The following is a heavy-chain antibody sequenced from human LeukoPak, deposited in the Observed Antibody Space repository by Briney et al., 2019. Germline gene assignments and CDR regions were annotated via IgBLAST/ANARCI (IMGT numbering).Heavy chain of an antibody. Sequence: ASVKVSCKASGYTFTGYYIHWVRQAPGQGLEWLGWINPNSGGTHYAQRFQGWVTMTRDTSISTAYMELARLRSDDTAVYYCAREVDGAVAGTNDAFDIWGQGTMVTVSS. CDR2: INPNSGGT. CDR1: GYTFTGYY. J-gene: IGHJ3*02. CDR3: AREVDGAVAGTNDAFDI. D-gene: IGHD6-19*01. V-gene: IGHV1-2*04.